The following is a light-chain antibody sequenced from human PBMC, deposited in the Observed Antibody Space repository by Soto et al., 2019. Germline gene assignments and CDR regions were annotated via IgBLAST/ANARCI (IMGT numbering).Light chain of an antibody. J-gene: IGKJ4*01. CDR2: GAS. V-gene: IGKV3-20*01. Sequence: ETVLTQSPRTLYLSPGERATLSCRASQSVNNDYLAWYQQRPGLAPRLLIFGASGRATGIPDRFSGSGSGTDFTLTISRLEPEDFAIYYRQQYGTSPLTFGGGTKVDIK. CDR3: QQYGTSPLT. CDR1: QSVNNDY.